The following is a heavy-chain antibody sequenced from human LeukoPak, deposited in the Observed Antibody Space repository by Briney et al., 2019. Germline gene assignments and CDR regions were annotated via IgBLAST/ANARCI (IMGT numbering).Heavy chain of an antibody. CDR2: INHSGST. CDR1: GGSFSGYY. J-gene: IGHJ4*02. CDR3: ARRVGDSSSTHNFDY. D-gene: IGHD6-6*01. Sequence: SETLSLTCAVYGGSFSGYYWSWIRQPPGRGLEWIGEINHSGSTNYNPSLKSRVTISVDTSKNQFSLKLSSVTAADTAVYYCARRVGDSSSTHNFDYWGQGTLVTVSS. V-gene: IGHV4-34*01.